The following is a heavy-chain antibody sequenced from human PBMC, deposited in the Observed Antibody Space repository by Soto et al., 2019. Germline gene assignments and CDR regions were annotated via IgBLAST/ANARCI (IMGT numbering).Heavy chain of an antibody. CDR2: ISGSGGST. J-gene: IGHJ5*02. D-gene: IGHD3-3*01. CDR3: AKDVHDFWSGYYNP. CDR1: GFTFKNFA. Sequence: GGSLRLSCAASGFTFKNFAMSWVRQAPGKGLEWVSAISGSGGSTYYADSVKGRFTISRDNSKNTLYLQMNSLRAEDTAVYYCAKDVHDFWSGYYNPWGQGTLVTAPQ. V-gene: IGHV3-23*01.